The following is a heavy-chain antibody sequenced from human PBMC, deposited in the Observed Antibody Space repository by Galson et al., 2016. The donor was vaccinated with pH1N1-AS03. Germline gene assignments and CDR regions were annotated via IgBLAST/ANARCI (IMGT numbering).Heavy chain of an antibody. V-gene: IGHV4-4*02. CDR1: GDSVSGGHW. D-gene: IGHD5-24*01. Sequence: LSLTCAVSGDSVSGGHWWTWVRQSPGKGLEWIGYIYLRGSTDYNPSLADRVIISADRSTNDFSLTIMSLTAADTAFYYCARLQDSDSGGAYFDSWGQGILVTVSS. CDR2: IYLRGST. J-gene: IGHJ4*02. CDR3: ARLQDSDSGGAYFDS.